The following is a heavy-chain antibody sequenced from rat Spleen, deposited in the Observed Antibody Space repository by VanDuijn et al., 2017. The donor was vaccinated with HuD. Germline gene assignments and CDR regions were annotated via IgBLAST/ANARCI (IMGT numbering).Heavy chain of an antibody. Sequence: QVTLKESGPGMLQPSKTLSLTCSFSGFSLSTSGMVVSWIRQPSEKSLEWLAAIDWNGDKYYNPSLKSRLTVSKDTSNTQVFLKITSVDTADTATYYCARRRRYNSGYNFDYWGQGVMVTVSS. V-gene: IGHV8-22*01. J-gene: IGHJ2*01. CDR1: GFSLSTSGMV. CDR2: IDWNGDK. D-gene: IGHD4-3*01. CDR3: ARRRRYNSGYNFDY.